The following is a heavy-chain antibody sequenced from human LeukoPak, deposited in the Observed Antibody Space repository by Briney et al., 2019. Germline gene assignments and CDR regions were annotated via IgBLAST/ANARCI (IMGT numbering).Heavy chain of an antibody. V-gene: IGHV3-7*01. CDR2: IKQDGSEK. Sequence: QAGGSLRLSCAASGFTFSSYWMSWVRQAPRKGLEWVANIKQDGSEKYYVDSVKGRFTISRDNAKNSLYLQMNSLRAEDTAVYYCASRGLVVPAAILGYYYMDVWGKGTTVTVSS. J-gene: IGHJ6*03. CDR3: ASRGLVVPAAILGYYYMDV. CDR1: GFTFSSYW. D-gene: IGHD2-2*01.